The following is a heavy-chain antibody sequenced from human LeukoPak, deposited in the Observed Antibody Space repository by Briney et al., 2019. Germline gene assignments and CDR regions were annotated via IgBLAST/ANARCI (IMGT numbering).Heavy chain of an antibody. V-gene: IGHV4-59*12. Sequence: SETLSLTCTVSGGSISSYYWSWIRQPPGKGLEWIGYIYYSGSTNYNPSLKSRVTISVDTSKNQFSLKLSSVTAADTAVYYCARVRDGDYEGHWYFDLWGRGTLVTVSS. J-gene: IGHJ2*01. D-gene: IGHD4-17*01. CDR2: IYYSGST. CDR3: ARVRDGDYEGHWYFDL. CDR1: GGSISSYY.